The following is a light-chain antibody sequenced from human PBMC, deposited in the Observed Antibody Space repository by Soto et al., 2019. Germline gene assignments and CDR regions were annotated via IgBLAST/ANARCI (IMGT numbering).Light chain of an antibody. CDR2: DAS. Sequence: EIVLTQSPATLSLSPGDRVTLSCRASQSVAGYLAWYQQKPGQAPRLVIYDASIRATGIPAGFSGSGSGTEYTLTISGLEPEDFAVYYCQQRSSWPVTFGQGTRLEIK. V-gene: IGKV3-11*01. J-gene: IGKJ5*01. CDR3: QQRSSWPVT. CDR1: QSVAGY.